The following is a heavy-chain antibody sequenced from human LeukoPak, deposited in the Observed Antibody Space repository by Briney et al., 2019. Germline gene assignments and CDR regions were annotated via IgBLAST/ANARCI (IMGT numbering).Heavy chain of an antibody. V-gene: IGHV4-39*07. CDR2: IYYSGST. D-gene: IGHD5-24*01. J-gene: IGHJ3*02. CDR3: AGPQMATITGDAFDI. Sequence: PSETLSLTCTVSGGSISSSSYYWGWIRQPPGKGLEWIGSIYYSGSTYYNPSLKSRVTISVDTSKNQFSLKLSSVTTADTAVYYCAGPQMATITGDAFDIWGQGTMVTVSS. CDR1: GGSISSSSYY.